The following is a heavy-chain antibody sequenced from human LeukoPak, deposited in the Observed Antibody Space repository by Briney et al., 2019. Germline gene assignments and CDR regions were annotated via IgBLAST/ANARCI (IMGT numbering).Heavy chain of an antibody. CDR2: IRYDGSNK. CDR1: GFTFSSYG. J-gene: IGHJ4*02. V-gene: IGHV3-30*02. CDR3: ANVYCSGGSCYGGGFDY. D-gene: IGHD2-15*01. Sequence: AGGSLRLSCAASGFTFSSYGMHWVRQAPGKGLEWVAFIRYDGSNKYYADSVKGRFTISRDNSKNTLYLQMNSLRAEDTAVYNCANVYCSGGSCYGGGFDYWGQGTLVTVSS.